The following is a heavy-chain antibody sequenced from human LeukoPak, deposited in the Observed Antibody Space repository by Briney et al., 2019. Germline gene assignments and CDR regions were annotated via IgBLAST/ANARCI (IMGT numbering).Heavy chain of an antibody. V-gene: IGHV3-7*01. J-gene: IGHJ4*02. Sequence: GGSLRLSCAASGFTFSSYWVTWVRQAPGKGLEWVANMNQDGSKIYYVDSLKGRFTISRDNAKNSLYLQMNGLRAEDTAVYYCARGSSGYYIGYFDYWGQGTLVTVSS. CDR2: MNQDGSKI. CDR1: GFTFSSYW. CDR3: ARGSSGYYIGYFDY. D-gene: IGHD3-22*01.